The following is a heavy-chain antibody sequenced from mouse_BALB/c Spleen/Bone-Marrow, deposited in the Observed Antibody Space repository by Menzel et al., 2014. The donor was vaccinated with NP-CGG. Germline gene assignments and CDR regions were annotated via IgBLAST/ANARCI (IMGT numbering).Heavy chain of an antibody. CDR3: GRGDY. J-gene: IGHJ2*01. CDR1: GFTFXRFG. Sequence: EVKLVESGGGLVQPGGSRKLSCAASGFTFXRFGMHWVRQAPEKGLEWVAFISSGSSSIYYTDTVKGRFTISRDNPKNTLFLRMTSLRSEDTAMYYCGRGDYWGQGTTLTVSS. CDR2: ISSGSSSI. V-gene: IGHV5-17*02.